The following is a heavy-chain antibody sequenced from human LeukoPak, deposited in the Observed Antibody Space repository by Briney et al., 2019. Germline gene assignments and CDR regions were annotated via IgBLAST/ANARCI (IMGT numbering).Heavy chain of an antibody. CDR3: ARDSVAGPLQAFDI. V-gene: IGHV4-39*07. CDR2: ISYSGST. CDR1: GGSIGSTRYY. J-gene: IGHJ3*02. D-gene: IGHD6-19*01. Sequence: SETLSLTCTVSGGSIGSTRYYWGWIRQPPGKGLEWIGSISYSGSTHYNPSLQSRFTISVDTSKNQFSLKVTSVTAADTAVYYCARDSVAGPLQAFDIWGQGTMVTVSS.